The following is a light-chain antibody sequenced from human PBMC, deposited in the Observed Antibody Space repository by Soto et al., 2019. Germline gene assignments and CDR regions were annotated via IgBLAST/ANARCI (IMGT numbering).Light chain of an antibody. CDR3: RSYAVTNIFV. V-gene: IGLV2-8*01. J-gene: IGLJ1*01. Sequence: TQPPSTSGSPGQSVTISCTGTSSDVCGYNYVSWYQQHPGKAPKVIIYEVSKRPSGVPDRFSGSKSGSTASLTVSGLQAEDEADYYCRSYAVTNIFVFGTGTKVTVL. CDR2: EVS. CDR1: SSDVCGYNY.